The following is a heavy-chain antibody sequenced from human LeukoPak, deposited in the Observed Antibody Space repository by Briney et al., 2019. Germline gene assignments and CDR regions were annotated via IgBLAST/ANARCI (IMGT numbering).Heavy chain of an antibody. J-gene: IGHJ4*02. Sequence: SETLSLTCPVSGGSITGYYWSWIRRPAGMGLEWIARIYTSDDINYNPSLKSRVSLTVHTPKNQFSLNLKSVTAADMAVYYGARETVGYCSGGPCPYYFDSWGQGTLVTVSS. V-gene: IGHV4-4*07. CDR2: IYTSDDI. CDR3: ARETVGYCSGGPCPYYFDS. CDR1: GGSITGYY. D-gene: IGHD2-15*01.